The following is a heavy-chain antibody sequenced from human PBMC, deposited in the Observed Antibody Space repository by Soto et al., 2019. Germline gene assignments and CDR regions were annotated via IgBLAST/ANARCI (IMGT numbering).Heavy chain of an antibody. V-gene: IGHV3-15*07. J-gene: IGHJ6*02. CDR1: GFTFSNAW. CDR3: TTDVLVPAAFYYYYGMDV. Sequence: PGGSLRLSCAASGFTFSNAWMNWVRQAPGKGLEWVGRIKSKTDGGTTDYAAPVKGRFTISRDDSKNTLYLQMNSLKTEDTAVYYCTTDVLVPAAFYYYYGMDVWGQGTTVTVSS. D-gene: IGHD2-2*01. CDR2: IKSKTDGGTT.